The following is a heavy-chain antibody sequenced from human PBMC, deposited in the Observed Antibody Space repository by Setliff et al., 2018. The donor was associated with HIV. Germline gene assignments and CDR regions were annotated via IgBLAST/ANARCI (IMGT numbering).Heavy chain of an antibody. CDR2: INHSGST. Sequence: SETLSLTCAVYGGSFSGYYWSWIRQPPGKGLEWIGEINHSGSTNYNPSLKSRVTISVDTSKNQFSLKLSSVTAADTAVYYCARVDGYDFWSGYYTPHALDIWGQGTMVT. J-gene: IGHJ3*02. D-gene: IGHD3-3*01. CDR1: GGSFSGYY. V-gene: IGHV4-34*01. CDR3: ARVDGYDFWSGYYTPHALDI.